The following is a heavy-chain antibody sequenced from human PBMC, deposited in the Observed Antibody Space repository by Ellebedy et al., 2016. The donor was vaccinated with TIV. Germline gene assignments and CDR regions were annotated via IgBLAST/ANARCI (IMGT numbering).Heavy chain of an antibody. Sequence: MPSETLSLTCTVSGASISSYSWSWIRQPPGKGLEWIGFIFHTGANNYSPSLKSRVAISLDTSKNQFSVKLTSVTDADTAVYYCARGGASSKYFDYWGLGTLVTVSS. V-gene: IGHV4-59*01. J-gene: IGHJ4*02. CDR1: GASISSYS. CDR3: ARGGASSKYFDY. CDR2: IFHTGAN.